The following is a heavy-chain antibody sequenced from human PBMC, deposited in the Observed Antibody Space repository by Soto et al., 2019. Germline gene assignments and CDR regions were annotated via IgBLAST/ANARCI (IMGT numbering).Heavy chain of an antibody. Sequence: ASVKVSCKASGYTFTGYYMHWVRQAPGKGLEWMGWINPNSGGTKYAQKFQGRGTMTRETSIRTAYMEMSRLRSDDKAVYYCARDKYCSSTSCVDVWGQGTTVTVSS. D-gene: IGHD2-2*01. CDR2: INPNSGGT. CDR1: GYTFTGYY. J-gene: IGHJ6*02. V-gene: IGHV1-2*02. CDR3: ARDKYCSSTSCVDV.